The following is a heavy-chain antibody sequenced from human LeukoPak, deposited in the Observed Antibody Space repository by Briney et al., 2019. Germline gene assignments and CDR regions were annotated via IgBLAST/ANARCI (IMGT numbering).Heavy chain of an antibody. CDR1: GFTFSSYS. Sequence: PGGSLRLSCAASGFTFSSYSMNWVRQAPGKGLEWVSSISSSSSYIYYADSVKGRFTISRDNAKNSLYLQMNSLRAEDTAVYYCARDLSVDTIFGVAPLRFDPWGQGTLVTVSS. J-gene: IGHJ5*02. D-gene: IGHD3-3*01. CDR2: ISSSSSYI. V-gene: IGHV3-21*01. CDR3: ARDLSVDTIFGVAPLRFDP.